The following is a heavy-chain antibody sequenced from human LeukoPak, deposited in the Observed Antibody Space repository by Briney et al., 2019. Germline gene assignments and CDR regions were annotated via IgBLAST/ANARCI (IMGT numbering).Heavy chain of an antibody. J-gene: IGHJ4*02. V-gene: IGHV3-53*01. CDR3: AQGGDIVVVPAAGGY. Sequence: GGSLRLSCAASGFTVNSNYMSWVRQAPGKGLEWVSVIYSDGGTFYTDSVKGRFTISRDNSRNTLYLQMNSLRAEDTAVYYCAQGGDIVVVPAAGGYWGQGTLVTVSS. CDR2: IYSDGGT. D-gene: IGHD2-2*01. CDR1: GFTVNSNY.